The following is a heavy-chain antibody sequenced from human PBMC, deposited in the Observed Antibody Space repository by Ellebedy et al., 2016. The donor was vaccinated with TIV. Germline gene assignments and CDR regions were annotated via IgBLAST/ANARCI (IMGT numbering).Heavy chain of an antibody. CDR1: GFSFSDYW. CDR3: ARAGSSGWEAYFDL. J-gene: IGHJ2*01. Sequence: GESLKISCVASGFSFSDYWMSWVRQAPGKGPVWVSRINSDGSSTSYADSVKGRFTISRDNAKNTLYLQMNSLRAEDTAVYYCARAGSSGWEAYFDLWGRGTLVTVSS. CDR2: INSDGSST. V-gene: IGHV3-74*01. D-gene: IGHD6-19*01.